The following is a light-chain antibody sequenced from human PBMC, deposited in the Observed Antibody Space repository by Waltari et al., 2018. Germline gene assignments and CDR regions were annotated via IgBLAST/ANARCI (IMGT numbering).Light chain of an antibody. V-gene: IGKV1-39*01. J-gene: IGKJ4*01. CDR1: QSISSY. CDR3: QQSYSTLLT. Sequence: DIQMTQSPSSLSASVGDRVTITCRASQSISSYLNWYQQKPGKAPKLLIYAAPSLQSGVPSRFSGSGSGTDFTRTISSLQPEDFTTYYCQQSYSTLLTFGGGTKVEIK. CDR2: AAP.